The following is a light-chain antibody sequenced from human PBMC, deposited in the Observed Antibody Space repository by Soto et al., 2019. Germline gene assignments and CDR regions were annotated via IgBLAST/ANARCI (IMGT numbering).Light chain of an antibody. CDR1: QSVSSSY. V-gene: IGKV3-20*01. J-gene: IGKJ3*01. CDR3: QQYGSSPQFT. Sequence: EIVLTQSPGTLSLSPGERATLSCRASQSVSSSYLAWYQQTPGQAPRLLIYGASSRATGIPDRFSGSGSGTDFTLTISRLEPEDFAVYYCQQYGSSPQFTFGPGPKVDI. CDR2: GAS.